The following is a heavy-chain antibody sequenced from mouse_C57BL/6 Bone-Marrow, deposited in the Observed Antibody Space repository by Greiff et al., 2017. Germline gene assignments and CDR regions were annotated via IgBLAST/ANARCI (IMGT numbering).Heavy chain of an antibody. CDR1: GYTFTSYW. J-gene: IGHJ4*01. CDR3: ARRGAYRGYALEY. Sequence: QVQLQQPGAELVRPGSSVKLSCKASGYTFTSYWMYWVKQRPIQGLEWIGNIDPSDSETHYNKKFKEKATLTVDKSSSTAYMQLSSLTSEDSAVYYGARRGAYRGYALEYGGQGTSVTVSS. V-gene: IGHV1-52*01. CDR2: IDPSDSET. D-gene: IGHD3-1*01.